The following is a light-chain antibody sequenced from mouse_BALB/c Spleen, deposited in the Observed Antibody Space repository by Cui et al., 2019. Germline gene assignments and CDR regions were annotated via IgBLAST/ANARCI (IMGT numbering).Light chain of an antibody. Sequence: QIVLTQSPAIMSASPGEKVTMTCSASSSVSYMHWYQQKSGTSPKRWIYDTSKLASGVPARFSGSGSGTSYYLTISSMEAEDAATYYCQQWSSNPFTFGSGTKLEIK. J-gene: IGKJ4*01. CDR3: QQWSSNPFT. V-gene: IGKV4-59*01. CDR2: DTS. CDR1: SSVSY.